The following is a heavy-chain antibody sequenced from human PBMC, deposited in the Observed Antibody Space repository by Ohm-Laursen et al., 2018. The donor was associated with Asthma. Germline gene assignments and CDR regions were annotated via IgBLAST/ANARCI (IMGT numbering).Heavy chain of an antibody. D-gene: IGHD6-13*01. J-gene: IGHJ5*02. CDR2: ISWNSGRI. Sequence: SLRLSCAASGFTFDDYSMHWVRQGPGKGLEWVSGISWNSGRIGYADSVKGRFTTSRDNAENSLYLQMNSLRTEDTALYYCAKGSLAAADYNWFDPWGQGTLVTVSS. V-gene: IGHV3-9*01. CDR3: AKGSLAAADYNWFDP. CDR1: GFTFDDYS.